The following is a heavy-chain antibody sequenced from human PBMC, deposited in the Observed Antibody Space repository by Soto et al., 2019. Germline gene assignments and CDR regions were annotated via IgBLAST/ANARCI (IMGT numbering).Heavy chain of an antibody. CDR2: IIPIFGTA. J-gene: IGHJ6*02. CDR3: ARGSYYGSGRSYYYYYGMDV. Sequence: GASVKVSCKASGGTFSSYAISWVRQAPGQGLEWMGGIIPIFGTANYAQKFQGRVTITADESTSTAYMELSSLRSEDTAVYYCARGSYYGSGRSYYYYYGMDVWGQGTTVTVSS. V-gene: IGHV1-69*13. CDR1: GGTFSSYA. D-gene: IGHD3-10*01.